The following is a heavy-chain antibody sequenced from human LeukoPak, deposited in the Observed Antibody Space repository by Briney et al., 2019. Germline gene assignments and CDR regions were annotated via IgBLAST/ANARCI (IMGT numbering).Heavy chain of an antibody. CDR2: IYHRGST. CDR3: ARPLFYYYYYMDV. CDR1: GHSISSNYY. J-gene: IGHJ6*03. Sequence: SETLSLTCDVSGHSISSNYYWGWIRQSPEKGLEWIGSIYHRGSTYYSPSFESRVTISVDTSKNQFSLNLSSVTATDTAKYYCARPLFYYYYYMDVWGKGTTVTVSS. V-gene: IGHV4-38-2*01.